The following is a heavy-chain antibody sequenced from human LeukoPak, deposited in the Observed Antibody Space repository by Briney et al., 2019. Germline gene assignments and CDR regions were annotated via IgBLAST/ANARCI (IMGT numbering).Heavy chain of an antibody. CDR1: GGSISSSSYY. CDR3: ARHAYGDIVVVPAAMPAEPYFDY. D-gene: IGHD2-2*01. J-gene: IGHJ4*02. Sequence: SETLSLTCTVSGGSISSSSYYWGWIRQPPGKGLEWIGSIYYSGSTYYNPSLKSRVTISVDTSKNQFSLKLSSVAAADTAVYYCARHAYGDIVVVPAAMPAEPYFDYWGQGTLVTVSS. CDR2: IYYSGST. V-gene: IGHV4-39*01.